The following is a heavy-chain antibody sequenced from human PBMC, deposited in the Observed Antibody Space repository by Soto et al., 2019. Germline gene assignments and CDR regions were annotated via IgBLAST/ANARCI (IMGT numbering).Heavy chain of an antibody. CDR3: AKGDSGYDYVYYYYYMDV. CDR2: ISGSGGST. Sequence: GGSLRLSCAASGFTFSSYAMSWVRQAPGKGLEWVSAISGSGGSTYYADSVKGRFTIARDNSKNTLYLQMNSLRAEDTAVYYCAKGDSGYDYVYYYYYMDVWGKGTTVTVSS. J-gene: IGHJ6*03. CDR1: GFTFSSYA. D-gene: IGHD5-12*01. V-gene: IGHV3-23*01.